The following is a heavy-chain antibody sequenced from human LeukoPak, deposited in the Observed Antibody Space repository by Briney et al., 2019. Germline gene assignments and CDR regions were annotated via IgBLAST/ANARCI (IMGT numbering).Heavy chain of an antibody. Sequence: ASVKVSCKASGYTFTGYYIHWVRQAPGQGLEWMGWINPNSGGTNSAQKFQGRVTMTRDTSISTAYMELSRLRSDDTAVYYCAHQRRSRGYYYMDVWGKGTTVTVSS. D-gene: IGHD2-15*01. J-gene: IGHJ6*03. CDR3: AHQRRSRGYYYMDV. CDR2: INPNSGGT. CDR1: GYTFTGYY. V-gene: IGHV1-2*02.